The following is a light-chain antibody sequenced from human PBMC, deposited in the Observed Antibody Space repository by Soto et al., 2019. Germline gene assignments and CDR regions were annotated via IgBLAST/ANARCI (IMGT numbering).Light chain of an antibody. Sequence: QAVVTQEPSLTVSPGGTVTLTCGSSTGPVTRGHFAYWFQQRPGQAPRTLIFDTSTKHAWTPARFSGSLPGGEAARTLSGAEPEDEAAYYRCIGARVVFGGGTKLTVL. CDR2: DTS. CDR3: CIGARVV. J-gene: IGLJ2*01. CDR1: TGPVTRGHF. V-gene: IGLV7-46*01.